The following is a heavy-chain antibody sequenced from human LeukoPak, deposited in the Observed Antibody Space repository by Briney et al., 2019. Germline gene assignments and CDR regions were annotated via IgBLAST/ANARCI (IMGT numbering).Heavy chain of an antibody. V-gene: IGHV3-30*02. CDR3: AKGYSSGWYGHNHFDY. CDR2: VRYDGSKK. Sequence: HPGGSLRLSCAASGFTFSTYGMHWVRQAPGKGLEWVAFVRYDGSKKYYTNSVKGRFTISRDNSKNTLYLQMNSLRAEDTAVYYCAKGYSSGWYGHNHFDYWGQGTLVTVSS. D-gene: IGHD6-19*01. J-gene: IGHJ4*02. CDR1: GFTFSTYG.